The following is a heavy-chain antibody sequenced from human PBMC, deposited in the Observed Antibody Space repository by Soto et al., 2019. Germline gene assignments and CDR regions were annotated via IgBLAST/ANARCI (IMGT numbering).Heavy chain of an antibody. D-gene: IGHD2-2*01. J-gene: IGHJ5*02. V-gene: IGHV3-74*01. Sequence: PGGSLRLSCAASGFTFSSYWMHWVRQAPGKGLVWVSRINSDGSSTSYADSVKGRFTISRDNAKNTLYLQMNSLRAEDTAVYYCARAGRVQAAPFDPWGQGTLVTVSS. CDR3: ARAGRVQAAPFDP. CDR1: GFTFSSYW. CDR2: INSDGSST.